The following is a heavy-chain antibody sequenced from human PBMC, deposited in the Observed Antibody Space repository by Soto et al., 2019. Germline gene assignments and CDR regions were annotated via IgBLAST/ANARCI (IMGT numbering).Heavy chain of an antibody. Sequence: PSETLSLTCAVYGGSFSGYYWSWIRQPPGKGLEWIGEINHSGSTNYNPSLKSRVTMSVDTSKNQFSLKLSSVTAADTAVYYCARGRALLLWFGEYNWFDPWGQGTLVTVSS. D-gene: IGHD3-10*01. CDR2: INHSGST. CDR1: GGSFSGYY. CDR3: ARGRALLLWFGEYNWFDP. V-gene: IGHV4-34*01. J-gene: IGHJ5*02.